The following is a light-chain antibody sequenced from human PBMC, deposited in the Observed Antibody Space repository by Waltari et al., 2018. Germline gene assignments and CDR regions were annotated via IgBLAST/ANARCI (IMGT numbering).Light chain of an antibody. CDR2: SIN. V-gene: IGLV7-43*01. CDR3: LLYYGALDWI. J-gene: IGLJ2*01. CDR1: TGAVTSGFY. Sequence: QTVVTQEPSVTVSPGGTVTLTCASSTGAVTSGFYQHWFQQKPGQAPRALIYSINQRHSWTPARFSGSLLGGKAALTLSGVQPEDEAVYYCLLYYGALDWIFGGGTNLTVL.